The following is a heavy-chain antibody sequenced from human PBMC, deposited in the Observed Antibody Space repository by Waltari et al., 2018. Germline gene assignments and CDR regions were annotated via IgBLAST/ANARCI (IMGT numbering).Heavy chain of an antibody. J-gene: IGHJ6*02. D-gene: IGHD6-6*01. CDR2: MNPNSGNT. V-gene: IGHV1-8*01. CDR3: ARGDLSIAARLFWLDTYYYYGMDV. CDR1: GYTFTSYD. Sequence: QVQLVQSGAEVKKPGASVKVSCKDSGYTFTSYDINWVRQATGQGLEWMGWMNPNSGNTGYAQKFQGRVTLTRNTSISTAYMELSSRRSEDTAVYYCARGDLSIAARLFWLDTYYYYGMDVWGQGTTVTVSS.